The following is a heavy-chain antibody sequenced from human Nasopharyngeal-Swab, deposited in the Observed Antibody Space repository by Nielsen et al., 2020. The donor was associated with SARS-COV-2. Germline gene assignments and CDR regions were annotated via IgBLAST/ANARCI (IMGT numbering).Heavy chain of an antibody. D-gene: IGHD1-26*01. CDR3: AKGGSLSGSWD. J-gene: IGHJ4*02. Sequence: GESLKISCAASGFTFSSYEMNWVRQAPGKGLEWVSYISSSGSTIYYADSVKGRFTISRDNSKNTLFLQMSSLRDEDTAVYYCAKGGSLSGSWDWGQGTLVTVSS. V-gene: IGHV3-48*03. CDR1: GFTFSSYE. CDR2: ISSSGSTI.